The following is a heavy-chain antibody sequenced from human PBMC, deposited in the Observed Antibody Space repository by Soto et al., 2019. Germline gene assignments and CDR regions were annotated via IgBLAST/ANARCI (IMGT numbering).Heavy chain of an antibody. Sequence: QVQLQESGPGLVKPSETLSLTCTVSGGSISSYYWSWIRQPPGKGLEWIGYIYYSGSTNYNPSLKSRVTISVDTSKNQFSLKLSSVPAADTAVYYCARHVPYYDILTGYENNWYFDLWGRGTLVTVSS. CDR3: ARHVPYYDILTGYENNWYFDL. J-gene: IGHJ2*01. D-gene: IGHD3-9*01. CDR2: IYYSGST. CDR1: GGSISSYY. V-gene: IGHV4-59*08.